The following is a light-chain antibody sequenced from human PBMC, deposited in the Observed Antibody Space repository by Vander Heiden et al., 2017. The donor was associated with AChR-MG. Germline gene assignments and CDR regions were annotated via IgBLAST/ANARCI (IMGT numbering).Light chain of an antibody. CDR3: QQYYSTPPT. CDR2: WAS. Sequence: DFVITQSPDSLAASLGERATINCKSSQSVLYSSNNKNYLAWLQQKPGQPPKLLIYWASTRESGVPDRFSGSGSGTDFTLTISSLQAEDVAVYYCQQYYSTPPTFGGGTKVEIK. V-gene: IGKV4-1*01. J-gene: IGKJ4*01. CDR1: QSVLYSSNNKNY.